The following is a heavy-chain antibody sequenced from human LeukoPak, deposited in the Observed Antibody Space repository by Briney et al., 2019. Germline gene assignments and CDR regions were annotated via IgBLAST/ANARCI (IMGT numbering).Heavy chain of an antibody. CDR1: GFTFSNYW. CDR3: ARDRGLDAFDI. Sequence: GGSLRLSCAAFGFTFSNYWMHWVRQAPGKGLVWVARINRDGTTTNYGDSVKGRFTISRDNAQKTLYLQMNSLRAEDTAVYYCARDRGLDAFDIWGQGTMVTVSS. V-gene: IGHV3-74*01. J-gene: IGHJ3*02. D-gene: IGHD3-10*01. CDR2: INRDGTTT.